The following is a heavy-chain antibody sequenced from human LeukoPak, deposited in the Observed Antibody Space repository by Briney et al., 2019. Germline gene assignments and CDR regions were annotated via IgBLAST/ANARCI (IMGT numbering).Heavy chain of an antibody. V-gene: IGHV4-59*12. Sequence: KSSETLSLTCTVSGGSISSYYWSWIRQPPGKGLEWIGYIYYSGSTNYNPSLKSRVTISVDTSKNQFSLTLTSVTAADTALYYCARNELRSYGLVHYWGQGTLVTVSS. CDR3: ARNELRSYGLVHY. J-gene: IGHJ4*02. CDR1: GGSISSYY. CDR2: IYYSGST. D-gene: IGHD1-26*01.